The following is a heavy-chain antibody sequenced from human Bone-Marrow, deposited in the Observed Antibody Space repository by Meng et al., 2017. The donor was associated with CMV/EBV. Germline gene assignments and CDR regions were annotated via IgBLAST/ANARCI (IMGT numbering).Heavy chain of an antibody. CDR1: RFTFSSYG. Sequence: GESLKISCAASRFTFSSYGMHWVRQAPGKGLEWVAFIRYDGSNKYYADSVKGRFTISRDNSKNTLYLQMSSLRAEDTAVYYCAKGAIFGRGDYWGQGTLVTVSS. J-gene: IGHJ4*02. CDR3: AKGAIFGRGDY. D-gene: IGHD3-3*01. CDR2: IRYDGSNK. V-gene: IGHV3-30*02.